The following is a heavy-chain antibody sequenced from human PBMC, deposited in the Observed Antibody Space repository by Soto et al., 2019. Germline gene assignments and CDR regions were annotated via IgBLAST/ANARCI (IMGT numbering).Heavy chain of an antibody. CDR1: GYTFTGYY. Sequence: QVQRVQSGAEVKKPGASVKVSCKASGYTFTGYYMHWVRQAPGKGLEWMGWINTNSGGTNYEKKFQARITMTRTTSMSTGYMELSRPASDYTAVYYCASPETIWGQGTLVTVSS. CDR2: INTNSGGT. V-gene: IGHV1-2*02. J-gene: IGHJ1*01. CDR3: ASPETI. D-gene: IGHD1-7*01.